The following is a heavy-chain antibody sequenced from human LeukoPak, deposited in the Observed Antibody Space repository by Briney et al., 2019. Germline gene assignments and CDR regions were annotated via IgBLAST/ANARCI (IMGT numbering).Heavy chain of an antibody. V-gene: IGHV3-7*03. CDR1: GFTFSNYW. CDR3: AKNQLLWFGELWGAFDI. J-gene: IGHJ3*02. D-gene: IGHD3-10*01. Sequence: GGSLRLSCAASGFTFSNYWTSWVRQAPGKGLEWVANIKQDGSEKYYVDSVKGRFTISRDNAKNSLYLQMNSLRAEDTALYYCAKNQLLWFGELWGAFDIWGQGTMVTVSS. CDR2: IKQDGSEK.